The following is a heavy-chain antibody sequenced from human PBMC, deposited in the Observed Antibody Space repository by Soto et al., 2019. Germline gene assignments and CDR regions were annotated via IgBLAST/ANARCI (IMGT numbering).Heavy chain of an antibody. CDR2: IVPIRRAA. J-gene: IGHJ4*02. D-gene: IGHD6-13*01. Sequence: QVQLVQSGAEVKKTGSSVRVSCKASGGTFSSYRLNWLRQAPGHGLEWVGGIVPIRRAAEYAQGFQGRVTITADETTRKSYMELRRLKSQDTAVYYCVRDSGAKLSSSWGQGTLVTVSS. V-gene: IGHV1-69*01. CDR3: VRDSGAKLSSS. CDR1: GGTFSSYR.